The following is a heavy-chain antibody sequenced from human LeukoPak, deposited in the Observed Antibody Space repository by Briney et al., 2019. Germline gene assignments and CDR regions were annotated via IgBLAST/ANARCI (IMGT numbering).Heavy chain of an antibody. D-gene: IGHD4-17*01. J-gene: IGHJ3*02. CDR1: GGSISSSSYY. Sequence: SETLSLTCTVSGGSISSSSYYWGSIRQPPGKGLEWIGSIYYSGSTYYNPSLKSRVTISVDTSKNQFSLKLSSVTAADTAVYYCARPRTVTTSLDAFDIWGQGTMVTVSS. CDR2: IYYSGST. V-gene: IGHV4-39*01. CDR3: ARPRTVTTSLDAFDI.